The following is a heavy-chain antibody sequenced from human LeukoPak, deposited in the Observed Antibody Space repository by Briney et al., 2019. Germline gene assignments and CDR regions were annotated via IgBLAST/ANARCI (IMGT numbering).Heavy chain of an antibody. CDR1: GFTFSSYE. J-gene: IGHJ4*02. CDR3: ARGRKKQQLGTDFDY. Sequence: AGRSLRLSCAASGFTFSSYEMNWVRQAPGKGLEWVSYIDSGGSIIYYADSVKGRFTISRDNSKNTLYLQMNSLRAEDTAVYYCARGRKKQQLGTDFDYWGQGTLVTVSS. D-gene: IGHD6-13*01. V-gene: IGHV3-48*03. CDR2: IDSGGSII.